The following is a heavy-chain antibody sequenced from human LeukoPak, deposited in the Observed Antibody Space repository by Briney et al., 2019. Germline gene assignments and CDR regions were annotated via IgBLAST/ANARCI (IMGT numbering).Heavy chain of an antibody. D-gene: IGHD7-27*01. V-gene: IGHV4-34*01. J-gene: IGHJ4*02. CDR1: GGSFSGYY. CDR2: INHSGST. CDR3: ASRFRNWANSKTYYFDY. Sequence: PSETLSLTCAVYGGSFSGYYWSWIRQPPGKGLEWIGEINHSGSTNYNPSLKSRVTISVDTSKNQFSLKLSSVTAADTAVYYCASRFRNWANSKTYYFDYWGQGTLVTVSS.